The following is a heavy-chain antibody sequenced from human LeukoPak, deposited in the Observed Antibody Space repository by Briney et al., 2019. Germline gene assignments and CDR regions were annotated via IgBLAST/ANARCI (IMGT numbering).Heavy chain of an antibody. CDR1: GASISDYY. J-gene: IGHJ4*02. Sequence: SETLSLTCSVSGASISDYYWSWIRQPPRKGLEWIGYIYYTGTTNYNPSLKSRVTISVDASKNQFSLKLSSLTAADTAVYYCARGGGSYRYGFDYWGQGILVTVSS. CDR3: ARGGGSYRYGFDY. D-gene: IGHD3-16*02. CDR2: IYYTGTT. V-gene: IGHV4-59*01.